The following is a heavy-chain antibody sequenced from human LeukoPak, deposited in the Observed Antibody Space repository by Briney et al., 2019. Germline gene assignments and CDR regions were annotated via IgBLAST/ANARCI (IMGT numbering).Heavy chain of an antibody. J-gene: IGHJ4*02. D-gene: IGHD5-12*01. CDR3: AKDQAWLRFDY. CDR1: GFTFSSYA. V-gene: IGHV3-23*01. Sequence: GGSLRLSCAASGFTFSSYAMTWVRQAPGKGLEWVSVIIASGSSTYYADSVKGRFTISRDNSKNTLYLQMNSLRAEDTAVYYCAKDQAWLRFDYWGQGTLVTVSS. CDR2: IIASGSST.